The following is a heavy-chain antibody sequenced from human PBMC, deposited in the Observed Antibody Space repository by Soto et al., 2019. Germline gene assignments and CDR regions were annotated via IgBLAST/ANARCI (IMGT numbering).Heavy chain of an antibody. CDR2: ISPYGNT. D-gene: IGHD3-3*01. CDR3: ARASGLLVPWSY. CDR1: GYTFSSYG. V-gene: IGHV1-18*01. Sequence: ASVKVSCKASGYTFSSYGISWVRQAPGQGLEWMGWISPYGNTNYEQKLQGRVTMTTDTSTSTAYMELRSLRSDDTARYYCARASGLLVPWSYWGQ. J-gene: IGHJ4*01.